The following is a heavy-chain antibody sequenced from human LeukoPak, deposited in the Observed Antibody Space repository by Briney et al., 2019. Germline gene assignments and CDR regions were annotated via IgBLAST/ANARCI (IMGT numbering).Heavy chain of an antibody. CDR3: ARDYTGHYSVDY. CDR1: GFTFNSHG. V-gene: IGHV3-30*03. D-gene: IGHD3-9*01. J-gene: IGHJ4*02. CDR2: ISPDGSES. Sequence: GGSLRLSCATSGFTFNSHGMHWLRQAPGKALEWVAVISPDGSESHCADSVKGRFSISRDNSKNTLHLQMDSLRAEDTAVYYCARDYTGHYSVDYWGQGTKVTVSS.